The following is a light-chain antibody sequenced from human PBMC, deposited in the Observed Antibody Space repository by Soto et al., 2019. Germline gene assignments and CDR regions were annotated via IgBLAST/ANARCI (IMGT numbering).Light chain of an antibody. CDR2: RNN. CDR1: SSNIGSNY. CDR3: AAWDDRLSVV. Sequence: QSVLTQPPSASGTPGQRVTISCSGSSSNIGSNYVYWYQQLPGTAPKLLIYRNNQRPSGVPDRFSGSKSGTSASLAISGLGSEDEDDYYCAAWDDRLSVVFGGGTKLTVL. V-gene: IGLV1-47*01. J-gene: IGLJ2*01.